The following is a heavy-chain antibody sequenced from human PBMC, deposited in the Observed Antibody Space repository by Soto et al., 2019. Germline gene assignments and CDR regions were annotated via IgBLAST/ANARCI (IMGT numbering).Heavy chain of an antibody. J-gene: IGHJ6*03. Sequence: GGSLRLSCAASGFTFSSYSMNWVRQAPGKGLEWVSSISSSSSYIYYADSVKGRFTISRDNAKNSLYLQMNSLRAEDTAVYYCARGILITIFGVVDYMDVWGKGTTVTVSS. V-gene: IGHV3-21*01. D-gene: IGHD3-3*01. CDR1: GFTFSSYS. CDR3: ARGILITIFGVVDYMDV. CDR2: ISSSSSYI.